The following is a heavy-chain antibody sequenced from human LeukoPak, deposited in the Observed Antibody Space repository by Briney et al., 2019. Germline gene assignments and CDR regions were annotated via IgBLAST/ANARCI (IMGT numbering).Heavy chain of an antibody. Sequence: PSETLSLTCTVSGASISSGSYYWSWIRQPAGKGLEWIGRIYTSGNTNYNPSLKSRVTISLDTSKNQFSLNLSSVTSADTAVYYCARVGLYGGKLDYWGQGTLVTVSS. D-gene: IGHD4-23*01. CDR3: ARVGLYGGKLDY. V-gene: IGHV4-61*02. CDR1: GASISSGSYY. CDR2: IYTSGNT. J-gene: IGHJ4*02.